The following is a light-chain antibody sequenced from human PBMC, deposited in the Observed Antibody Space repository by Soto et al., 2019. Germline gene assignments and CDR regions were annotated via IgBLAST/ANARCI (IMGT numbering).Light chain of an antibody. CDR2: DAS. V-gene: IGKV1-33*01. Sequence: DIQMTQSPSTLSGSVGDRVTITCRASQTISSWLAWYQQKPGKAPKLLIYDASNLETGVPSRFSGSGSGTDFTFTISSLQPEDIATYYCQQYDNLPFTFGGGTKVEIK. CDR1: QTISSW. CDR3: QQYDNLPFT. J-gene: IGKJ4*01.